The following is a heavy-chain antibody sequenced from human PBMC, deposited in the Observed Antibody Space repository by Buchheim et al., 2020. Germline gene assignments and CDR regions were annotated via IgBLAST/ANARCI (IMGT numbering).Heavy chain of an antibody. Sequence: EVQLLESGGGLVQPGGSLRLSCAASGFTFSSYAMSWVRQAPGKGLEWVSAISGSGGSTYYADSVKGRFTISRDNSKKTLYLQMNSLRAEDTAVYYCAKQGVTMVRGVITNRYYYYGMDVWGQGTT. CDR1: GFTFSSYA. CDR3: AKQGVTMVRGVITNRYYYYGMDV. CDR2: ISGSGGST. J-gene: IGHJ6*02. D-gene: IGHD3-10*01. V-gene: IGHV3-23*01.